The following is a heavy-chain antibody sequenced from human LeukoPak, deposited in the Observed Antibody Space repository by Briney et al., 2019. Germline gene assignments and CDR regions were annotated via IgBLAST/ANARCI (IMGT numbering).Heavy chain of an antibody. J-gene: IGHJ6*03. Sequence: SETLSLTCAVYGGSFSDYSWSWIRQPPGKGLEWIGEINPSGGTNHSPSLMSRVSMSVDTSKNQISLRVSSVTAADTAVYYCARVGYRYAIYDWSRTCLGAYPTKYYYYMDVWGKGTTVTVSS. CDR1: GGSFSDYS. CDR3: ARVGYRYAIYDWSRTCLGAYPTKYYYYMDV. D-gene: IGHD5-18*01. V-gene: IGHV4-34*01. CDR2: INPSGGT.